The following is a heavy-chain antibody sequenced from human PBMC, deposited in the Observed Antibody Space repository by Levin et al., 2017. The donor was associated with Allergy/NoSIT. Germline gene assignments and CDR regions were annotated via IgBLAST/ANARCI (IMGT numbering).Heavy chain of an antibody. CDR3: AKGASFYSSSWYYFDY. CDR2: ISGSGGST. V-gene: IGHV3-23*01. Sequence: GGSLRLSCAASGFTFSSYAMSWVRQAPGKGLEWVSAISGSGGSTYYADSVKGRFTISRDNSKNTLYLQMNSLRAKDTAVYYCAKGASFYSSSWYYFDYWGQGTLVTVSS. J-gene: IGHJ4*02. D-gene: IGHD6-13*01. CDR1: GFTFSSYA.